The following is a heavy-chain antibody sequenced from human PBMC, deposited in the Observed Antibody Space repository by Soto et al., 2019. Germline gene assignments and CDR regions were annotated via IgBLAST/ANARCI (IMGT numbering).Heavy chain of an antibody. CDR2: TYYRSKWYN. J-gene: IGHJ4*02. Sequence: PSQTLSLTCAISGDSVSSNSAAWNWIRQSPSRGLEWLGRTYYRSKWYNDYAVSVKSRITINPDTSKNQFSLQLSSVTAADTAVYYCARLGYPKNDFWSGYYTYYFDYWGQGTLVTVSS. V-gene: IGHV6-1*01. D-gene: IGHD3-3*01. CDR1: GDSVSSNSAA. CDR3: ARLGYPKNDFWSGYYTYYFDY.